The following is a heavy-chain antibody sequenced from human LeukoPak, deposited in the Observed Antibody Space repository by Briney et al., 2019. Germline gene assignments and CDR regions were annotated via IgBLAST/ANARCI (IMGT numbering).Heavy chain of an antibody. D-gene: IGHD3-10*01. CDR1: GFTFSSHW. Sequence: GGSLRLTCAASGFTFSSHWMHWVRHAPGKGLVWASRINSGGSTTTYPDSVKGRITISRDNTKNTLYLQMNSLRAEETAVYYCVNIRLGWGQGTLVTVSS. CDR2: INSGGSTT. CDR3: VNIRLG. V-gene: IGHV3-74*01. J-gene: IGHJ4*02.